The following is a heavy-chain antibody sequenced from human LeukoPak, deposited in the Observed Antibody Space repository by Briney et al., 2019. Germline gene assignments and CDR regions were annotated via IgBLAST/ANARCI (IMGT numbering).Heavy chain of an antibody. CDR2: MNPDSGNT. V-gene: IGHV1-8*01. CDR1: GYTFTSYD. J-gene: IGHJ5*02. CDR3: ARGPYCRSMSCPYWFDP. Sequence: ASVKVSCKASGYTFTSYDINWVRQATGQGLEWMGWMNPDSGNTGYAQKFQGRATMTRNTSISTAYMELSSLRSEDTAVYYCARGPYCRSMSCPYWFDPWGQGTLVTVSS. D-gene: IGHD2-2*01.